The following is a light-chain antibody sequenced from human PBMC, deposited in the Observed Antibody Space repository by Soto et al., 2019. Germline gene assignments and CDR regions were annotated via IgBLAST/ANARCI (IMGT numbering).Light chain of an antibody. CDR3: QQYKNWPL. CDR1: HSVNSH. CDR2: GAS. V-gene: IGKV3-15*01. J-gene: IGKJ5*01. Sequence: MMITQSPATLSVSPGERVTLSCRTSHSVNSHVAWYQQKPGQAPRLLLYGASTRATGIPVRLSGSGFGTEFTLTIRSLQSEDFAVYYCQQYKNWPLFGQGTRLEIK.